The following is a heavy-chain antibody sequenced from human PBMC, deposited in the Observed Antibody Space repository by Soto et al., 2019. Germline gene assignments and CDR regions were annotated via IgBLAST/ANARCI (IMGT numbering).Heavy chain of an antibody. D-gene: IGHD6-19*01. CDR2: VKGDGSER. Sequence: GGSLRLSCAASGFTFSTYWMHWVRQAPGKGLVWVSRVKGDGSERTYADSVKGRFTISRDNTKNTLDLQMNSLRPDDTAVYYCVRAQWLADDVFDIWGHGTMVTVSS. V-gene: IGHV3-74*01. J-gene: IGHJ3*02. CDR1: GFTFSTYW. CDR3: VRAQWLADDVFDI.